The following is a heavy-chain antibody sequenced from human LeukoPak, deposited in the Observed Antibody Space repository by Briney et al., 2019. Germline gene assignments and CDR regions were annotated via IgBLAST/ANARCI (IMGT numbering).Heavy chain of an antibody. J-gene: IGHJ4*02. CDR3: ASGLSYSSGWSLDY. D-gene: IGHD6-19*01. CDR2: ISSSGSTI. CDR1: GFTFSSYE. V-gene: IGHV3-48*03. Sequence: AGGSLRLSCAASGFTFSSYEMNWVRQAPGKGLEWVSYISSSGSTIYYADSVKGRFTISRDNAKNSLYLQMNSLRAEDTAVYYCASGLSYSSGWSLDYWGQGTLVTVSS.